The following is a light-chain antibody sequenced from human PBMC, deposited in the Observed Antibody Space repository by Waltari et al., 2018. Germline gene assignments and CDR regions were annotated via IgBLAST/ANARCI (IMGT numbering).Light chain of an antibody. CDR2: EVS. V-gene: IGLV2-14*03. Sequence: QSALTQPASVSGSPGQSIAISCTGTSSDVGGYNYVSWYQQDPCKAPKLIIYEVSNRPSGISNRFSGSKSGNTASLTISGLQAEDEADYYCSAYSSSSRVFGTGTKVTVL. CDR1: SSDVGGYNY. J-gene: IGLJ1*01. CDR3: SAYSSSSRV.